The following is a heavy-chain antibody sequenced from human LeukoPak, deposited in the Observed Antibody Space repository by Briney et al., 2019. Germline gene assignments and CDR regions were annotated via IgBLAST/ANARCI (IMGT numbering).Heavy chain of an antibody. CDR1: GYTFTGYY. CDR2: INPNSGGT. D-gene: IGHD3-22*01. V-gene: IGHV1-2*02. Sequence: WASVKVSCKASGYTFTGYYMHWVRQAPGQGLEWMGWINPNSGGTNYAQKFQGRVTMTRDTSISTAYMELSRLRSDDTAVYYCARGDYYDSSGYESTYNWLDPWGQGTLVTVSS. CDR3: ARGDYYDSSGYESTYNWLDP. J-gene: IGHJ5*02.